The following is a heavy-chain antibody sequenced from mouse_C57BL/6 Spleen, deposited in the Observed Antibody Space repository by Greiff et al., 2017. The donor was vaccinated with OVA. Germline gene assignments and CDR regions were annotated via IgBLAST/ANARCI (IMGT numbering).Heavy chain of an antibody. J-gene: IGHJ2*01. D-gene: IGHD4-1*01. Sequence: EVKLQESGPGLVKPSQSLSLTCSVTGYSITSGYYWNWIRQFPGNKLEWMGYISYDGSNNYNPSLKNRISITRDTSKNQFFLKLNSVTTEDTATYYCARGLNWNYFDYWGQGTTLTVSS. V-gene: IGHV3-6*01. CDR3: ARGLNWNYFDY. CDR1: GYSITSGYY. CDR2: ISYDGSN.